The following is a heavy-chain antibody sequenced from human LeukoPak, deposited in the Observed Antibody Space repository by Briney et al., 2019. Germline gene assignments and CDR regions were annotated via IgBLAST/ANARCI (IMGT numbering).Heavy chain of an antibody. CDR3: ATGGVRDYYGSGSYYNGGY. Sequence: ASVKVSCKASGYTFTGYYMHWVRQAPGQGLEWMGRINPNSGGTNYAQKFQGRVTMTRDTSISTAYMELSRLRSDDTAVYYCATGGVRDYYGSGSYYNGGYWGQGTLVTVPS. CDR1: GYTFTGYY. J-gene: IGHJ4*02. CDR2: INPNSGGT. V-gene: IGHV1-2*06. D-gene: IGHD3-10*01.